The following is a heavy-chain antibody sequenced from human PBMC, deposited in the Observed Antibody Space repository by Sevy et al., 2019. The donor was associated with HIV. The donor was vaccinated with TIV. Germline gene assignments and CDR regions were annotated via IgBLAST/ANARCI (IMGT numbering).Heavy chain of an antibody. Sequence: GGSLRLSCAASEFTFSSYWMSWVRHAPGKGLEWVANIKQDGSEKYYVDSVKGRFTISRDNAKNSLYLQMNSLRAEDTAVYYCARSGGSYDYGMDVWGQGTTVTVS. V-gene: IGHV3-7*01. CDR3: ARSGGSYDYGMDV. CDR2: IKQDGSEK. D-gene: IGHD1-26*01. CDR1: EFTFSSYW. J-gene: IGHJ6*02.